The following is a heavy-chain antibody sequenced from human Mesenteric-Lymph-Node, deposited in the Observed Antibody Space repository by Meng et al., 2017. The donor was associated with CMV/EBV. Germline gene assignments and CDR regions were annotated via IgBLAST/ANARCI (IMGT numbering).Heavy chain of an antibody. J-gene: IGHJ4*02. D-gene: IGHD3-10*01. CDR2: IYRGDNT. Sequence: VQLVGSGGGLVQPGGSLRLYCAASGFNVRDKYMSWVRQAPGKGLEWVCIIYRGDNTYYIDSVKDRFTVSRDNSKNTMYLQMNSLRVEDTAVYYCTGDSVSNPNLDYWGQGTLVTVSS. V-gene: IGHV3-66*01. CDR1: GFNVRDKY. CDR3: TGDSVSNPNLDY.